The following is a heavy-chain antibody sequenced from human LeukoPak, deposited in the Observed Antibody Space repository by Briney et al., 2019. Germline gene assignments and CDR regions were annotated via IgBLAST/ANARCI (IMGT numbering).Heavy chain of an antibody. CDR3: ARRAAYTSSWYVEDY. J-gene: IGHJ4*02. D-gene: IGHD6-13*01. V-gene: IGHV4-39*01. Sequence: SETLSLTCTVSGGSISSSTYYWGWIHQPPGKGLEWIGSIYYIGSTYYNPSLKSRVTISVDASKNQFSLKLSSVTAADTAVYYCARRAAYTSSWYVEDYWGQGTLVSVSS. CDR1: GGSISSSTYY. CDR2: IYYIGST.